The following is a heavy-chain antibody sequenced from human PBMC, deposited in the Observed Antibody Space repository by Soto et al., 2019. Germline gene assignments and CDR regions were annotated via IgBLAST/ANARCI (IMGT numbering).Heavy chain of an antibody. J-gene: IGHJ4*02. CDR2: ISYDGSNK. CDR1: GFTLSSYA. CDR3: ARDGGESLRLLDVGLAY. V-gene: IGHV3-30-3*01. Sequence: QVQLVESGGGVVQPGRSLRLSCAASGFTLSSYAMHWVRQAPGKGLEWVAVISYDGSNKYYADSVKGRFTISRDNSKNTLYLQMNSLRAEDTAVYYFARDGGESLRLLDVGLAYWGQGTLVTVSS. D-gene: IGHD5-12*01.